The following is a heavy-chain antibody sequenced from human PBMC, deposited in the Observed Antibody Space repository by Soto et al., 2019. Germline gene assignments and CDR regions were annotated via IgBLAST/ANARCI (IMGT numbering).Heavy chain of an antibody. Sequence: GASVKVSCKASGYTFTSYDITWVRQATGQGLEWMGWMNPNSGNTGYAQKFQGRVTMTRNTSISTAYMELSSLRSEDTAVYYCARRKSRDYDFWSGTGSHYYYYMDVRGKGTTVTVSS. V-gene: IGHV1-8*01. D-gene: IGHD3-3*01. J-gene: IGHJ6*03. CDR1: GYTFTSYD. CDR3: ARRKSRDYDFWSGTGSHYYYYMDV. CDR2: MNPNSGNT.